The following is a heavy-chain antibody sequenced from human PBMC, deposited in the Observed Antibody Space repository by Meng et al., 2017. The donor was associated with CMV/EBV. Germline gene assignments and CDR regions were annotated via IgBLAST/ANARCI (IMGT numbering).Heavy chain of an antibody. CDR2: IYYSGST. V-gene: IGHV4-31*03. CDR1: GGSISSGGYY. D-gene: IGHD3/OR15-3a*01. CDR3: ARGQVDRLSFDY. J-gene: IGHJ4*02. Sequence: SETLSLTCTVSGGSISSGGYYWSWIRQHPGKGLEWIGYIYYSGSTYYNPYLKSRVTISVDTSKNQFSLKLSSVTAADTAVYYCARGQVDRLSFDYWGQGTLVTVSS.